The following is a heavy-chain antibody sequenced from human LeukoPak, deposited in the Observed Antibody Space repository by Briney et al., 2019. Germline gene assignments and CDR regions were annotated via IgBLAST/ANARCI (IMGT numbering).Heavy chain of an antibody. V-gene: IGHV3-23*01. CDR2: ISGSGGST. CDR1: RFTFSNYA. Sequence: GGSLRLSCAASRFTFSNYAMSWVRQAPGKGLEWVSAISGSGGSTYYADSVKGRFTISRDNSKNTLYLQMNSLRAEDTAVYYCAKESGDYYDSSGYYYVDDFDYWGQGTLVTVSS. CDR3: AKESGDYYDSSGYYYVDDFDY. D-gene: IGHD3-22*01. J-gene: IGHJ4*02.